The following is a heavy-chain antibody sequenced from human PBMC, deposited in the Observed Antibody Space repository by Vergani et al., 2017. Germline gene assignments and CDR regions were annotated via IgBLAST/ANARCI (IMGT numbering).Heavy chain of an antibody. CDR1: GFTFSSYG. D-gene: IGHD2-2*01. J-gene: IGHJ5*02. CDR2: ISYDGSNK. CDR3: AKERLPYQLLCIWFDP. V-gene: IGHV3-30*18. Sequence: QVQLVESGGGVVQPGRSLRLSCAASGFTFSSYGMHRVRQAPGKGLEWVAVISYDGSNKYYADSVKGRFTISRDNSKNTLYLQMNSLRAEDTAVYYCAKERLPYQLLCIWFDPWGQGTLVTVSS.